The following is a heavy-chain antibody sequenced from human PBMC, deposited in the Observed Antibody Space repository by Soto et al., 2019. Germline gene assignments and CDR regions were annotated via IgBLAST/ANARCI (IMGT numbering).Heavy chain of an antibody. CDR1: GFSISNYG. Sequence: PGGSLRLSCVASGFSISNYGMHWVRQAPGKGLEWVEVISYEGSDKYYADSVKGRFTLSRDNSKNTLYMQMNSLRVDDTAVYYCAKIYYDFWSGYPYPVDYWGQGTLVTVSS. J-gene: IGHJ4*02. CDR3: AKIYYDFWSGYPYPVDY. V-gene: IGHV3-30*18. D-gene: IGHD3-3*01. CDR2: ISYEGSDK.